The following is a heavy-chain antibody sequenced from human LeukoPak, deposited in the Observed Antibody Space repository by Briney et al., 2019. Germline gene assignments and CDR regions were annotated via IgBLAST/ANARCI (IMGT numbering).Heavy chain of an antibody. CDR3: AKHMRATNTYSFFGLDA. J-gene: IGHJ6*04. D-gene: IGHD1-26*01. CDR1: GFTFKDYG. CDR2: INWNGDGT. Sequence: QPGRSLRLSCAATGFTFKDYGMHWVRQPPGKGLEWVSSINWNGDGTDYADSVKGRFTISRDNAKNSLYLQLSSLRPEDTALYYCAKHMRATNTYSFFGLDAWGKGTTVTVSS. V-gene: IGHV3-9*01.